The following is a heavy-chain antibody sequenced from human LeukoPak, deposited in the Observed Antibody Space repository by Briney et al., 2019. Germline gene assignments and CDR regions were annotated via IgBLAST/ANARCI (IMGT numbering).Heavy chain of an antibody. CDR2: INHSGST. CDR3: ARGPQQWLVRRYYYYYMDV. CDR1: GGSFSGYY. D-gene: IGHD6-19*01. Sequence: SETLSLTCAVYGGSFSGYYWSWIRQPPGKGLEWIGEINHSGSTNYNPSLKSRVTISVDTSENQFSLKLSSVTAADTAVYYCARGPQQWLVRRYYYYYMDVWGKGTTVTVSS. J-gene: IGHJ6*03. V-gene: IGHV4-34*01.